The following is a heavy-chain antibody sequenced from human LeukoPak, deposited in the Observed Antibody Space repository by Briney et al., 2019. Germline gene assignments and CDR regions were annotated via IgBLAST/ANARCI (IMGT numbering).Heavy chain of an antibody. D-gene: IGHD2-2*01. J-gene: IGHJ3*02. Sequence: PSETLSLTCTVSGGSISSSSYYWGWIRQPPGKGLEWIGSIYYSGSTYYNPSLKSRVAISVDTSKNQFSLKLSSVTAADTAVYYCARPASSTNNAFDIWGQGTMVTVSS. CDR2: IYYSGST. V-gene: IGHV4-39*01. CDR3: ARPASSTNNAFDI. CDR1: GGSISSSSYY.